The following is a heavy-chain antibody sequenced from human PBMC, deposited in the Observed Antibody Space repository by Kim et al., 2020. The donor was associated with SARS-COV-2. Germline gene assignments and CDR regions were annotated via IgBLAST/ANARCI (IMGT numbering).Heavy chain of an antibody. CDR3: ARSRRLEAWQQLVHRATLDY. D-gene: IGHD6-6*01. CDR1: GYTFTGYY. Sequence: ASVKVSCKASGYTFTGYYMHWVRQAPGQGLEWMGRINPNSGGTNYAQKFQGRVTMTRDTSISTAYMELSRLRSDDTAVYYCARSRRLEAWQQLVHRATLDYWGQGTLVTVSS. CDR2: INPNSGGT. J-gene: IGHJ4*02. V-gene: IGHV1-2*06.